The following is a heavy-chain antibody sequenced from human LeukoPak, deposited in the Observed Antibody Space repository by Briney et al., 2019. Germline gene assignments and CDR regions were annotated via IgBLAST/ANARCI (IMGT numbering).Heavy chain of an antibody. Sequence: NPSETLSLTCAVSGASISGSGYYLGWNRQPPGKGLEWIGNIYYTGSTYYNASLQSRVTISIDMSKNQFSLRLSSVTAADTAMYYCVKSGGYGLIDYWGQGTLVTVSS. V-gene: IGHV4-39*01. D-gene: IGHD6-19*01. CDR2: IYYTGST. J-gene: IGHJ4*02. CDR1: GASISGSGYY. CDR3: VKSGGYGLIDY.